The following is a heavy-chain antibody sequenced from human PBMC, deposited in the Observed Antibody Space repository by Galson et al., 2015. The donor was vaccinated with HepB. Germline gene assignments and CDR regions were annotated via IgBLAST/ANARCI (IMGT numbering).Heavy chain of an antibody. Sequence: SLRLSCAASGFTFSSYAMSWVRQAPGKGLEWVSAISGSGGSTYYADSVKGRFTISRDNSKNTLYLQMNSLRAEDTAVYYCAKDPDYGDYVVPGYYFDYWGQGTLVTVSS. D-gene: IGHD4-17*01. CDR3: AKDPDYGDYVVPGYYFDY. J-gene: IGHJ4*02. V-gene: IGHV3-23*01. CDR1: GFTFSSYA. CDR2: ISGSGGST.